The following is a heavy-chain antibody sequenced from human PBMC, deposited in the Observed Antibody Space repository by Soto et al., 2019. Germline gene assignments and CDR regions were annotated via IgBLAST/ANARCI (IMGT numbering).Heavy chain of an antibody. CDR1: GYSFTSYW. J-gene: IGHJ6*02. Sequence: PXESLKMSWQCSGYSFTSYWIGLVLQMPGKGLEWMGIIYPGDSDTRYSPSFQGQVTISADKSISTAYLQWSSLKASDTAMYYCARCGVRGVISGMDVWGQGTTVTVSS. CDR2: IYPGDSDT. D-gene: IGHD3-10*01. V-gene: IGHV5-51*01. CDR3: ARCGVRGVISGMDV.